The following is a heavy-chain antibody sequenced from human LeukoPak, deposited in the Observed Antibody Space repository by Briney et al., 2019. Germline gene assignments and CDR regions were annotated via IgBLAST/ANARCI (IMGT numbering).Heavy chain of an antibody. V-gene: IGHV3-48*04. Sequence: GGSLRLSCAASGFTFSSYSMNWVRQAPGKGLEWVSYISSSSSTIYYADSVKGRFTISRDNAKNSLYLRMNSLRAEDTAVYYCASELTYYYDSSGYYPTDYWGQGTLVTVSS. CDR1: GFTFSSYS. CDR3: ASELTYYYDSSGYYPTDY. CDR2: ISSSSSTI. J-gene: IGHJ4*02. D-gene: IGHD3-22*01.